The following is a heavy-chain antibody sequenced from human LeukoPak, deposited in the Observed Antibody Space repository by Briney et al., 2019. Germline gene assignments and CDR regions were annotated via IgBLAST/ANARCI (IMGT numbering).Heavy chain of an antibody. CDR2: IYYSGST. CDR3: ARGGRAAGTFGY. V-gene: IGHV4-39*01. CDR1: GGSISSSSYY. D-gene: IGHD6-13*01. J-gene: IGHJ4*02. Sequence: SETLSLTCTVSGGSISSSSYYWGWIRQPPGKGLEWIGSIYYSGSTYYNPSLKSRVTISVDTSKNQLSLKLSSVTAADTAVYYCARGGRAAGTFGYWGQGTLVTVSS.